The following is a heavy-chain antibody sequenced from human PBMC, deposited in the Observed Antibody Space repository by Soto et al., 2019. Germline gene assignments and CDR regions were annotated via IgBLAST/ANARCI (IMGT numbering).Heavy chain of an antibody. V-gene: IGHV3-33*01. CDR3: ARDLFGVVTHYYYYYMDV. CDR1: GFTFSSYG. J-gene: IGHJ6*03. Sequence: GGSLRLSCAASGFTFSSYGMHWVRQAPGKGLEWVAVIWYDGSNKYFADSVKGRLTISRDNSKNTLYLQMNSLRAEDTAVYYCARDLFGVVTHYYYYYMDVWGKGTTVTVSS. D-gene: IGHD3-3*01. CDR2: IWYDGSNK.